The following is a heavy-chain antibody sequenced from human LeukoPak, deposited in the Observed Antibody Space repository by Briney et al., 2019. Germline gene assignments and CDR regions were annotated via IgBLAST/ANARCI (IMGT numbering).Heavy chain of an antibody. CDR1: GFTFSSYA. CDR3: ARVQGTLIKYYFDY. Sequence: PGRSLRLSCAASGFTFSSYAMHWVRQAPGKGLEWVAVISYDGSNKYYADSVKGRFTISRDNSKNTLYLQVNSLRAEDTAVYYCARVQGTLIKYYFDYWGQGTLVTVSS. D-gene: IGHD2/OR15-2a*01. J-gene: IGHJ4*02. CDR2: ISYDGSNK. V-gene: IGHV3-30-3*01.